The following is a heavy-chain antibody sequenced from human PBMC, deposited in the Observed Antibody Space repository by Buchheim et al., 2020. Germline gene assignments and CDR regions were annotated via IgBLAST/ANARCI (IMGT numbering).Heavy chain of an antibody. Sequence: EVQLVESGGGLVQPGGSLRLSCAASGITFRISWMHWVRQAPGKGLVWVSRIRSDGSSRTYADSVKGRFTVSRDNAKNTLFLQMNSLRADDTAVYYCARSPGIALAYNWFDPWGQGTL. J-gene: IGHJ5*02. D-gene: IGHD6-13*01. CDR2: IRSDGSSR. CDR1: GITFRISW. CDR3: ARSPGIALAYNWFDP. V-gene: IGHV3-74*01.